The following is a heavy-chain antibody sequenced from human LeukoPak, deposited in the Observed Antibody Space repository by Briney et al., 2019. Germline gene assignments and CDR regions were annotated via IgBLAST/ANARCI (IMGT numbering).Heavy chain of an antibody. Sequence: GGSLRLSCAASGFTFSSYGMHWVRQAPGKGLEYVSVISSNGGSTYYANSVKGRFTISRDNSKNTLCLQMGSLRAEDMAVYYCARRFGDPTYMDVWGQGTSVTVSS. V-gene: IGHV3-64*01. CDR1: GFTFSSYG. J-gene: IGHJ6*02. CDR2: ISSNGGST. CDR3: ARRFGDPTYMDV. D-gene: IGHD3-10*01.